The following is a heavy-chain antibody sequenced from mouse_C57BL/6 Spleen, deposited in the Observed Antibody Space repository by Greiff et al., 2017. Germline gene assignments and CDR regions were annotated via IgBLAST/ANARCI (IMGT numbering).Heavy chain of an antibody. CDR2: IYPGGGYT. Sequence: VQLQQSGAELVRPGTSVKMSCKASGYTFTNYWIGWAKQRPGHGLEWIGDIYPGGGYTNYTDKFKGKATLTAAKSSSTAYMQVSSLTAEDSAIYYCARRYYGNYAMDYWGQGTSVTVSS. CDR1: GYTFTNYW. J-gene: IGHJ4*01. CDR3: ARRYYGNYAMDY. V-gene: IGHV1-63*01. D-gene: IGHD2-1*01.